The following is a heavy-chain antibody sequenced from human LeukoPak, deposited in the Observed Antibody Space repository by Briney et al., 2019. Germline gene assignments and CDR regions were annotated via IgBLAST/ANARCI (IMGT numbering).Heavy chain of an antibody. Sequence: PGGSLRLSCAASGFTFSSYSMNWVRQAPGKGLEWVSSISSSSSYIYYADSVKGRFTISRDNAKNSLYLQMNSLRAEDTAVYYCAIGGSNYDILTGYPYFDYWGQGTLVTVSS. CDR3: AIGGSNYDILTGYPYFDY. D-gene: IGHD3-9*01. CDR1: GFTFSSYS. J-gene: IGHJ4*02. V-gene: IGHV3-21*01. CDR2: ISSSSSYI.